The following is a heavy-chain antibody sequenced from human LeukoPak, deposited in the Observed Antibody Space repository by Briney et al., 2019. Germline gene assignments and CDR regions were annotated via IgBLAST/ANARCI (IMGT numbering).Heavy chain of an antibody. J-gene: IGHJ4*02. V-gene: IGHV3-74*01. D-gene: IGHD3-16*01. CDR3: ARSLADRFFDH. CDR1: GFTFSSYW. CDR2: IKSDGSST. Sequence: GGSLRLSCAGSGFTFSSYWMHWVRQAPGKGLVWVSRIKSDGSSTSYADSVKDRFTISRDNAKNTLYLQMNSLRDEDTAVYYCARSLADRFFDHWGQGALVTVSA.